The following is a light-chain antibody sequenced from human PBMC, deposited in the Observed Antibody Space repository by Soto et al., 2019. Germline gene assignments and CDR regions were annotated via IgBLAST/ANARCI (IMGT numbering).Light chain of an antibody. CDR3: QQHESVPFT. Sequence: DIQMTQSPSSLSASVGDRLTITCQASQEISNALSWYQEKPGKAPKLLIYDTSNLQAGVPPRFSGSRSGTDFTFTISSLQPEDIATYYCQQHESVPFTFGPGTKVEIK. J-gene: IGKJ3*01. V-gene: IGKV1-33*01. CDR2: DTS. CDR1: QEISNA.